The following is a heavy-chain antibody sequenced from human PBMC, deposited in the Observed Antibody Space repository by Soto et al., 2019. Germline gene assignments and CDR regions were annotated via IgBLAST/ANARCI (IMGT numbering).Heavy chain of an antibody. CDR2: IYYSGST. J-gene: IGHJ6*03. CDR1: GGSISSGGYY. Sequence: SETLSLTCTVSGGSISSGGYYWSWIRQHPGKGLEWIGYIYYSGSTYYNPSLKSRVTISVDTSKNQFSLKLSSVTAADTAVYYCSGGRVANYHYYYMDVWGKGTTVTVSS. D-gene: IGHD5-12*01. CDR3: SGGRVANYHYYYMDV. V-gene: IGHV4-31*03.